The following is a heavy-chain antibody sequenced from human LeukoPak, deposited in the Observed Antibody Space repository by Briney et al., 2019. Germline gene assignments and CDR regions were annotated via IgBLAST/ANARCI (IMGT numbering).Heavy chain of an antibody. V-gene: IGHV3-74*01. D-gene: IGHD1-26*01. CDR1: GFTFSSYW. Sequence: GGSLRLSCAASGFTFSSYWMHWVRQAPGKGLVWISRINSDGSSTSYADSVKGRFTISRDNAKNTLYLQMSSLRAEDTAVYYCARDRGGYPYYFDDWGQGTLVTVSS. J-gene: IGHJ4*02. CDR3: ARDRGGYPYYFDD. CDR2: INSDGSST.